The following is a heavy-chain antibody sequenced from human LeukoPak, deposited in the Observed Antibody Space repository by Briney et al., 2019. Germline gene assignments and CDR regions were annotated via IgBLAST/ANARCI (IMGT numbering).Heavy chain of an antibody. CDR2: ICYSGST. CDR3: AREDMITFGGVIKD. V-gene: IGHV4-59*12. D-gene: IGHD3-16*01. J-gene: IGHJ4*02. CDR1: GGSISSYY. Sequence: SETLSLTCTVSGGSISSYYWSWIRQPPGKGLEWIGYICYSGSTNYNPSLKSRVTISVDTSKNQFSLKLSSVTAADTAVYYCAREDMITFGGVIKDWGQGTLVTVSS.